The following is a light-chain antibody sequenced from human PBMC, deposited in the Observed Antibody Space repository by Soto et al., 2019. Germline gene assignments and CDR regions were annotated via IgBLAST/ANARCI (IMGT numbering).Light chain of an antibody. Sequence: EIVLTQSPATLSLSPGERATLSCRASQSVRTYLAWYQQKPGQAPRLLIYDASNRATGISARFSGSGSGTDFTLTISSLEPEDFAVYYCQQRNHWYTFGQGTKLEIK. V-gene: IGKV3-11*01. CDR2: DAS. CDR3: QQRNHWYT. J-gene: IGKJ2*01. CDR1: QSVRTY.